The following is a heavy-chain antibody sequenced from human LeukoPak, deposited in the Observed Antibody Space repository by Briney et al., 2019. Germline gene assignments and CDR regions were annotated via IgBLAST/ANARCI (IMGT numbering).Heavy chain of an antibody. V-gene: IGHV4-39*07. CDR2: MHHSGST. CDR1: GGSITTRSYY. Sequence: SETRSLTCTVSGGSITTRSYYWGWIRQPPGKGLEWIGSMHHSGSTDYNPSLKSRVTTSVDTSKNQFSLKLSSVTAADTAVYYCARDPGAYYDSSGYLNWFDPWGQGTLVTVSS. D-gene: IGHD3-22*01. J-gene: IGHJ5*02. CDR3: ARDPGAYYDSSGYLNWFDP.